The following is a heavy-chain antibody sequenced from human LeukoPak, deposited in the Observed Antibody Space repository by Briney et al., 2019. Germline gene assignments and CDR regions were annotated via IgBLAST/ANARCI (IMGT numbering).Heavy chain of an antibody. CDR3: ARVLFLTHGYCSGGSCSSWFDP. D-gene: IGHD2-15*01. CDR1: GGSFSGYY. V-gene: IGHV4-34*01. CDR2: INHSGST. Sequence: SETLSLTCAVYGGSFSGYYWSWIRQPPGKGLEWIGEINHSGSTNYNPSLKSRVTISVDTSKNQFSLKLSSVTAADTAVYYCARVLFLTHGYCSGGSCSSWFDPWGQGTLVTVSS. J-gene: IGHJ5*02.